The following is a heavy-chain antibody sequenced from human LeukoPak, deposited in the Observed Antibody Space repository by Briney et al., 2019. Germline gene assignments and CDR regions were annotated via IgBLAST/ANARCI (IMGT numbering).Heavy chain of an antibody. V-gene: IGHV3-23*01. CDR1: GFTFSSYA. CDR3: AKVDYSRSWYLGWFDP. Sequence: PGGSLRLSCAASGFTFSSYAMTWVRQAPGKGLEWVSAIGGSGGGTNYADSVKGRFTVSRDNSENTLYLQMNSLRAEDTAVYYCAKVDYSRSWYLGWFDPWGQGTLVTVSS. J-gene: IGHJ5*02. CDR2: IGGSGGGT. D-gene: IGHD6-13*01.